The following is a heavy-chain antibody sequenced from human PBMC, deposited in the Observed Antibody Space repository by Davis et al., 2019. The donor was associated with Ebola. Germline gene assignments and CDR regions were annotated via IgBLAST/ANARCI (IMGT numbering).Heavy chain of an antibody. CDR3: AREFGGSYYGNY. V-gene: IGHV4-34*01. Sequence: SETLSLTCAVYGGSFSIYYWSWIRQPPETGLEWIGEINHSGTTNYNPSLKSRVTISVDTSKRQFSLKLTSVTAADTAVYYCAREFGGSYYGNYWGQGTLVTVSS. D-gene: IGHD1-26*01. CDR1: GGSFSIYY. CDR2: INHSGTT. J-gene: IGHJ4*02.